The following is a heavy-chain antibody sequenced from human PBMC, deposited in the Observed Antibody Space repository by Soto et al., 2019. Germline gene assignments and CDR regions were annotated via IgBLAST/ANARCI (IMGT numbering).Heavy chain of an antibody. Sequence: GGSLRLSCAASGFTFSSYGMHWVRQAPGKGLGWVAVIWYDGSNQYYADSLKGRFTISRDNSKNTLYLQMNSLRAEDTAVYYCARDTGYLLSLFSGSYPMDVWGQGTSVTVSS. J-gene: IGHJ6*02. CDR2: IWYDGSNQ. CDR1: GFTFSSYG. CDR3: ARDTGYLLSLFSGSYPMDV. V-gene: IGHV3-33*01. D-gene: IGHD5-12*01.